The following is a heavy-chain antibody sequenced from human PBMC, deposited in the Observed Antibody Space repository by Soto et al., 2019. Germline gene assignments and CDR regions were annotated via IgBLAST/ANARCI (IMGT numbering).Heavy chain of an antibody. V-gene: IGHV3-48*04. CDR1: GFTFSSYN. D-gene: IGHD6-13*01. CDR3: ARDIIAAPIYYYNYGMDV. Sequence: GGSLRLSCTASGFTFSSYNMNWVRQAPGKGLEWVSYISTSSSAIYYADSVKGRFTISRDNAKNSLYLQMNSPRAEDTAVYYCARDIIAAPIYYYNYGMDVWGQGTTVTVSS. CDR2: ISTSSSAI. J-gene: IGHJ6*02.